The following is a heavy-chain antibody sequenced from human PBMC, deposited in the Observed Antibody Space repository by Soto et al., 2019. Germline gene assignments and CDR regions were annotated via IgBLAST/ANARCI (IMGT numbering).Heavy chain of an antibody. J-gene: IGHJ4*02. V-gene: IGHV3-21*04. CDR2: ISSSSSYI. D-gene: IGHD3-22*01. CDR1: GFTFSSYS. CDR3: AKEMTSGYYLFDY. Sequence: PGGSLRHSCAASGFTFSSYSMNWVRQAPGKGLEWVSSISSSSSYIYYADSVKGRFTISRDNAKNSLYLQMNSLRAEDAAVYYCAKEMTSGYYLFDYWGQGTLVTVSS.